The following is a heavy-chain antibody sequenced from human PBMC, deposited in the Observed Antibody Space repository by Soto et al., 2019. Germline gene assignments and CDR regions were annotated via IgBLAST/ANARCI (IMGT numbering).Heavy chain of an antibody. CDR1: GGSISSYY. V-gene: IGHV4-59*08. Sequence: SETLSLTCTVSGGSISSYYWSWIRQPPGKGLEWIGYIYYSGSTNYNPSLKSRVTISVDTSKNQFSLKLSSVTAADTAVYYCARIINYYYYYMDVWGKGTTVTVSS. CDR3: ARIINYYYYYMDV. J-gene: IGHJ6*03. CDR2: IYYSGST. D-gene: IGHD3-10*01.